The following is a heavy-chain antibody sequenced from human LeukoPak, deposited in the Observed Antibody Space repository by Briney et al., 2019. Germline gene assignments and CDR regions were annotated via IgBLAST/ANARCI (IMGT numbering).Heavy chain of an antibody. CDR1: GFTFSSYE. V-gene: IGHV3-48*03. J-gene: IGHJ3*02. CDR3: ARESRSRPPDAFDI. CDR2: ISSSGSTI. D-gene: IGHD4-17*01. Sequence: PGASLRLSCAASGFTFSSYEMNWVRQAPGKGLEWVSYISSSGSTIYYADSVKGRFTISRDNAKNSLYLQKNSLRAEDTAVYYCARESRSRPPDAFDIWGQGTMVTVSS.